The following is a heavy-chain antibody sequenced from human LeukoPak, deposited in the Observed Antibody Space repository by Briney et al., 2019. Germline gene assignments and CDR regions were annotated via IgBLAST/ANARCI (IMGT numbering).Heavy chain of an antibody. V-gene: IGHV1-46*01. CDR2: INPSGGST. Sequence: ASVKVSCKASGYTFTSYYMHWVRQAPGQGLEWMGIINPSGGSTSYAQKFQGRVTITADESTSTAYMELSSLRSEDTAVYYCARDRSVDTAMVVPYNWFDPWGQGTLVTVSS. D-gene: IGHD5-18*01. J-gene: IGHJ5*02. CDR1: GYTFTSYY. CDR3: ARDRSVDTAMVVPYNWFDP.